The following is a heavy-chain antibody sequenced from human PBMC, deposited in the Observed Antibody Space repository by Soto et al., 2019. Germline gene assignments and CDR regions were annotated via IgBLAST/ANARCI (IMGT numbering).Heavy chain of an antibody. D-gene: IGHD5-12*01. CDR1: GFTFSDHC. Sequence: QVQLVESGGGLVKPGGSLRLSCAASGFTFSDHCMTWIRQAPGKGLEWVSYISSSGTTIYYADSVKGRFTISRDNAENSLYLQMNSLRADDTAVYYCARIGGYNLGYYFDFWGPGTLVTVSS. CDR2: ISSSGTTI. V-gene: IGHV3-11*01. CDR3: ARIGGYNLGYYFDF. J-gene: IGHJ4*02.